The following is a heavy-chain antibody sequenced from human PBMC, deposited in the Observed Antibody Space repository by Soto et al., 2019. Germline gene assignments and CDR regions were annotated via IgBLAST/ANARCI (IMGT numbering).Heavy chain of an antibody. J-gene: IGHJ5*02. CDR3: ARWVGGSMYDNSGKYDA. CDR2: VSYDGSKK. Sequence: QVQLVESGGGVVQPGRSLRLTCAASGFTFSSNGMHWVRQAPGKGLEWVALVSYDGSKKYYADSVKGRFTISRDNSENTLYLQMNSLRAEDTAVYYCARWVGGSMYDNSGKYDAWGQGTRVTVSS. V-gene: IGHV3-30*03. D-gene: IGHD3-22*01. CDR1: GFTFSSNG.